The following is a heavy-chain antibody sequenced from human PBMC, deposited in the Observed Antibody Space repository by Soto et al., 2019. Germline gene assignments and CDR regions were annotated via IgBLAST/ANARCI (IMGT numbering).Heavy chain of an antibody. V-gene: IGHV1-58*02. J-gene: IGHJ5*02. CDR3: AADLRSAFDP. Sequence: GASVKVSCKASGFAFTSFAMQWVRQARGQRLEWIGWIVVGSGNTNYAQKFQERVTITRDMSTSTAYMELSSLRSEDTAVYYCAADLRSAFDPWGQGTLVTVSS. CDR1: GFAFTSFA. CDR2: IVVGSGNT.